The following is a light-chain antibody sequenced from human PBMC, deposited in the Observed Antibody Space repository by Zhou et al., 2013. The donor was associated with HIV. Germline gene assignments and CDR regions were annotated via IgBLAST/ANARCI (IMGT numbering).Light chain of an antibody. J-gene: IGKJ4*01. CDR2: GAS. V-gene: IGKV1-27*01. CDR3: QKYNSAPLT. Sequence: DIQMTQSPSSLSASVGDTVTISCRASRKISTYVNWYQYKPGKAPNLLIFGASFLHKGVPSRFSGSGSGTDFTLTISSLQPEDVATYYCQKYNSAPLTFGGGTKVEI. CDR1: RKISTY.